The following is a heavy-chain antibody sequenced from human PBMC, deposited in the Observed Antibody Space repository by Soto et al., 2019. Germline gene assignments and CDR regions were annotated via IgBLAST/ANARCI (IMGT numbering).Heavy chain of an antibody. V-gene: IGHV4-39*02. J-gene: IGHJ4*02. CDR3: GAQDYVAKGYHFET. Sequence: QLQLQESGPGLVKPSETMSLTCTVSGGSISSSSSYWGWIRQPPGKGLEWIGSIYYIGNTYYNPSLKSRVAISIDSSKTRFSLKLNSVTTADTAVYYCGAQDYVAKGYHFETLGQGTLVTVSS. CDR2: IYYIGNT. CDR1: GGSISSSSSY. D-gene: IGHD4-17*01.